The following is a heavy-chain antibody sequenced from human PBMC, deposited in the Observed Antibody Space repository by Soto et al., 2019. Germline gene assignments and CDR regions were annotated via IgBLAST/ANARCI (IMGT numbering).Heavy chain of an antibody. V-gene: IGHV3-23*01. Sequence: EVHLLESGGSLVQPGESLRLSCGGSVFNFSSCVMTWVRQAPGKGMEWVSCISDSGAGTHYADSVKGRFTISRDNSKNTMYLQMNYLRAEDTGVYYCGKGLSNGRWYAADWGQGTLVSVSS. CDR1: VFNFSSCV. CDR2: ISDSGAGT. CDR3: GKGLSNGRWYAAD. D-gene: IGHD6-13*01. J-gene: IGHJ4*02.